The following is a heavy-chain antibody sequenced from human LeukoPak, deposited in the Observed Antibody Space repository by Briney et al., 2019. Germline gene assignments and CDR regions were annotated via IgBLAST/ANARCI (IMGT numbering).Heavy chain of an antibody. CDR3: ARVALWFGELLSHAFDI. D-gene: IGHD3-10*01. J-gene: IGHJ3*02. CDR2: IYYSGST. Sequence: SETLSLTCTVSGGSISSSSYYWGWIRQPPGKGLEWIGSIYYSGSTYYNPSLKSRVTISVDTSRNQFSLKLSSVTAADTAVYYCARVALWFGELLSHAFDIWGQGTMVTVSS. CDR1: GGSISSSSYY. V-gene: IGHV4-39*07.